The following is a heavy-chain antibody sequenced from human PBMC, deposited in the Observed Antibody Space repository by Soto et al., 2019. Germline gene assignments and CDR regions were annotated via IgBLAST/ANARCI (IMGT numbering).Heavy chain of an antibody. V-gene: IGHV3-48*02. J-gene: IGHJ4*02. D-gene: IGHD4-17*01. CDR1: GFTFSSYS. Sequence: EVQLVESGGGLVQPGGSLRLSCAASGFTFSSYSMNWVRQAPGKGLEWVSYISSSSSTIYYEDSVKGRFTISRDNAKNPLYLQIHNLRDEDTAVYYCARDPNGEYITSYYFDYWGQGTLVTVSS. CDR3: ARDPNGEYITSYYFDY. CDR2: ISSSSSTI.